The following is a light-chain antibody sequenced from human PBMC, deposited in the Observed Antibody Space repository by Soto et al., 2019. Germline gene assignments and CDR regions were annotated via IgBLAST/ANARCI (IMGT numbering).Light chain of an antibody. CDR2: SAS. Sequence: DVQMTQSPSSLSASVVDSVTITCRTSQHVDRYLSWYQQIPGRAPKLLIYSASSLVSGVPPRFRGSASGTEFTLSISSLQREDFATYYCQQSYSTSITFGQGARLEVK. V-gene: IGKV1-39*01. CDR1: QHVDRY. J-gene: IGKJ5*01. CDR3: QQSYSTSIT.